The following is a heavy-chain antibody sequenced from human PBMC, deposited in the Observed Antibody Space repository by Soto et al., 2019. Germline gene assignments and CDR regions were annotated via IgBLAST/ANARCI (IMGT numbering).Heavy chain of an antibody. CDR2: ITDTGGDA. CDR3: ARGSTDSYPGRRIFDF. CDR1: GLTFGSRA. Sequence: GGSLSLSCVASGLTFGSRAMSWVRQAPGEGLQWVSTITDTGGDAKYADSVRGRFVISRDNSKKTLYLQTTSLTADDSAMYFCARGSTDSYPGRRIFDFWGRGTLVTVSS. V-gene: IGHV3-23*01. J-gene: IGHJ4*02. D-gene: IGHD2-21*01.